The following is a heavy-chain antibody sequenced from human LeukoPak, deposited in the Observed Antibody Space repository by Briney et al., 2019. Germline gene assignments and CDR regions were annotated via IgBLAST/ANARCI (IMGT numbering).Heavy chain of an antibody. V-gene: IGHV3-48*03. D-gene: IGHD5-18*01. CDR3: ARATYSISWALFDP. Sequence: PGGSLRLSCAASGFTFSSYDMNWVRQAPGKGLEWASYISSSGSTMFYADSLKGRFTISRDNARKSLSLQMTSLRAEDTAVYYCARATYSISWALFDPWGQGTLVTVSS. CDR2: ISSSGSTM. J-gene: IGHJ5*02. CDR1: GFTFSSYD.